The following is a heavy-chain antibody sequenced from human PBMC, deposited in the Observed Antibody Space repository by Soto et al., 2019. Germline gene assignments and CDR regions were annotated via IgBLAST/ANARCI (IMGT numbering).Heavy chain of an antibody. CDR2: TSGSGGST. CDR1: GFTFSTYA. V-gene: IGHV3-23*01. J-gene: IGHJ4*02. Sequence: EVQLLESGGGLVQPGGSLRLSCAASGFTFSTYAMTWVRQAPGKGLEWVSATSGSGGSTFYADSVKGRFTISRDNSRNTLYLQMNSLKTEDTAVYYCTTDPYPLRGYSYGGNYWGQGTLVTVSS. CDR3: TTDPYPLRGYSYGGNY. D-gene: IGHD5-18*01.